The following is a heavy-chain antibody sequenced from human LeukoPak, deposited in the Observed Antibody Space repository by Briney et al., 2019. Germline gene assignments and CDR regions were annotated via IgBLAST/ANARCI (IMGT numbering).Heavy chain of an antibody. V-gene: IGHV4-34*01. Sequence: SETRSLTCAVYGESFSDYYWSWIRQSPEKGLEWIGEINHSGSTNYNPSLKSRVTISVDTSKSQFSLRLNSIIAADTAVYYCARVDSWSSIDSWGQGTLVTVSS. CDR1: GESFSDYY. J-gene: IGHJ4*02. CDR2: INHSGST. D-gene: IGHD6-6*01. CDR3: ARVDSWSSIDS.